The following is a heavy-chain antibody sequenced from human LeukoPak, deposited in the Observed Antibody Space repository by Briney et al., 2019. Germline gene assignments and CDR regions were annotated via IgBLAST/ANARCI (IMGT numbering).Heavy chain of an antibody. J-gene: IGHJ4*02. CDR2: ITHPTGIR. CDR3: VSWADGNSDVASFDY. V-gene: IGHV1-2*02. CDR1: GYTFSDYY. Sequence: HWASVKVSCKASGYTFSDYYIHWVRRAPGQGFEWMGWITHPTGIRKFAQKFEGRVTLTSDTSISTVYLELNNLTPEDTAVYFCVSWADGNSDVASFDYWGQGTLVTISS. D-gene: IGHD2-21*01.